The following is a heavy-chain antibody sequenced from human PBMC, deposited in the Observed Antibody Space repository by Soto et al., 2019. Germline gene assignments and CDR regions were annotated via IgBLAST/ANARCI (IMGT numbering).Heavy chain of an antibody. Sequence: SETLSLTCTVSGGSISSYYWSWIRQPPGKGLEWIGYIYYSGSTNYNPSLKSRVTISVDTSKNQFSLKLSSVTAADTAVYYCASGVCSGGSCYIDYWGQGTLVTVSS. CDR1: GGSISSYY. CDR2: IYYSGST. J-gene: IGHJ4*02. D-gene: IGHD2-15*01. V-gene: IGHV4-59*01. CDR3: ASGVCSGGSCYIDY.